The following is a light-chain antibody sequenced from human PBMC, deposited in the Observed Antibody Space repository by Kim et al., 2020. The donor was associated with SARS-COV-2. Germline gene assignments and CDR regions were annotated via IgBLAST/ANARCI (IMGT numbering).Light chain of an antibody. CDR1: QSVSNNY. CDR3: QQYGSSPRT. Sequence: EIVLTQSPGPLSLSPGERATLSCRASQSVSNNYLAWYQQKPGQAPQLLIYGASNRATGIPDRFSGSGSGTDFTLTISRLEPEDFAVYYCQQYGSSPRTFGQGTKVDIK. V-gene: IGKV3-20*01. CDR2: GAS. J-gene: IGKJ1*01.